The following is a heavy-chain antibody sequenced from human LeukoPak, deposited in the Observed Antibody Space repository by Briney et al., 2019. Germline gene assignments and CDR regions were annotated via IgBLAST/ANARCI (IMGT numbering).Heavy chain of an antibody. V-gene: IGHV3-23*01. Sequence: GRSLRLSCAASGFTFSSYAMSWVRQDPGKGPGWDSAISGSGGNTYYADSVKGRFTISRDNSKNTLYLQMNSLRDEDTAVYYCAKKSPYGGADKWGQGTLVTVSS. J-gene: IGHJ4*02. CDR2: ISGSGGNT. D-gene: IGHD4-23*01. CDR1: GFTFSSYA. CDR3: AKKSPYGGADK.